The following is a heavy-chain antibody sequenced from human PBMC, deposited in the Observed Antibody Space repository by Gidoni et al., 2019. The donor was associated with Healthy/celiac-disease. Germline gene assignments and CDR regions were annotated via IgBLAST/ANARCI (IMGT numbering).Heavy chain of an antibody. D-gene: IGHD5-18*01. J-gene: IGHJ4*02. V-gene: IGHV5-10-1*03. Sequence: EVQLVQSGAEVKKHGESLRISCKGSGYSFTSYWISWVRQMPGKGLEWMGRIDPTDSYTNYSPSFQGHVTISVDKSVSTAHLQWSSLKASDTAMYYCARVRGYSYGYSDYWGQGTLVTVSS. CDR1: GYSFTSYW. CDR2: IDPTDSYT. CDR3: ARVRGYSYGYSDY.